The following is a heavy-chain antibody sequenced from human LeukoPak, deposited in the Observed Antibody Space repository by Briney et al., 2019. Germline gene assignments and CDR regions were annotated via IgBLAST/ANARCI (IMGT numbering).Heavy chain of an antibody. CDR2: ISGSGGST. D-gene: IGHD2-21*02. CDR3: ARDPSDEVVVTAYFDH. J-gene: IGHJ4*02. Sequence: GGSLRLSCAASGFTFFSYAMTWVRQAPGKGREWVSAISGSGGSTYYADSVKGRVTISRDNSKNTLYLQMNSRRADDTAVYYCARDPSDEVVVTAYFDHWGQGTLVTVSS. CDR1: GFTFFSYA. V-gene: IGHV3-23*01.